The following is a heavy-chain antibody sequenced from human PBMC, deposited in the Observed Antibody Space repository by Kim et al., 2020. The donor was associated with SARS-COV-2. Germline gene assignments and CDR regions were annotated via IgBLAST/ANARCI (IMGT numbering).Heavy chain of an antibody. CDR1: GFTFSSYG. V-gene: IGHV3-30*18. CDR3: AKGGYYDILTGYYGLDY. J-gene: IGHJ4*01. CDR2: ISYDGSNK. Sequence: GGSLRLSCAASGFTFSSYGMHWVRQAPGKGLEWVAVISYDGSNKYYADSVKGRFTISRDNSKNTLYLQMNSLRADDTAVYYCAKGGYYDILTGYYGLDYWGHGTLVTVSS. D-gene: IGHD3-9*01.